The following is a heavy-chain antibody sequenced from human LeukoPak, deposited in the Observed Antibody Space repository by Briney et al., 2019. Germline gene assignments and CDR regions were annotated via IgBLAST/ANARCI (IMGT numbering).Heavy chain of an antibody. CDR1: GGSICSYY. CDR2: IYYSGST. Sequence: KTSETLSLTCTVSGGSICSYYWSCIWQPLGKGLEWVGYIYYSGSTNYNPSLKSRVTISVDTSKNQFYLKLSSVTAADTAVYYCARDKAFDIWGQGTMVTVSS. J-gene: IGHJ3*02. V-gene: IGHV4-59*01. CDR3: ARDKAFDI.